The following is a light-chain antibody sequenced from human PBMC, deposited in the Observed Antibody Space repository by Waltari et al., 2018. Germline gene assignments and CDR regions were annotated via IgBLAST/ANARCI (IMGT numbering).Light chain of an antibody. J-gene: IGLJ7*01. CDR3: SSEDDNSHGL. Sequence: SYELTQPPSVSVSPGQTAKITCSGDALTKHYEHWYQQKPGQAPVVVSYKDSERPSGIPDRFSSSSSGTTVTLTISGAQAEDEADYFCSSEDDNSHGLFGGGTRLTVL. CDR1: ALTKHY. CDR2: KDS. V-gene: IGLV3-27*01.